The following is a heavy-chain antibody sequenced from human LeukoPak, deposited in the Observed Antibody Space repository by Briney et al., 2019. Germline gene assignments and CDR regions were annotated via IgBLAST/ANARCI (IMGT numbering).Heavy chain of an antibody. Sequence: GRSLRLSCAASGFTVSNNYMTWVRQAPGKGLEWVSLIYSAGGTLYADSVKGRFTISRDNSKNTLYLQMNSLRTEDTAVYYCASGSSLGQVDYWGQGTLVTVSS. D-gene: IGHD1-26*01. J-gene: IGHJ4*02. CDR1: GFTVSNNY. CDR3: ASGSSLGQVDY. CDR2: IYSAGGT. V-gene: IGHV3-66*02.